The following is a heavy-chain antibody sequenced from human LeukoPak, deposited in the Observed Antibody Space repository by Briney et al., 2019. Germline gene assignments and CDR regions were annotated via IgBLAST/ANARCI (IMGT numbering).Heavy chain of an antibody. CDR2: ISSSSSTI. J-gene: IGHJ1*01. Sequence: GGSLRLSCAASGFTFSSYSMNWVRQAPGKGLEWVSYISSSSSTIYYADSVKGRFTISRDNAKNSLYLQMNSLRAEDTAVYYCASEGSDYYDSSGYSPIQHWGQGTLVTVSS. V-gene: IGHV3-48*04. CDR3: ASEGSDYYDSSGYSPIQH. D-gene: IGHD3-22*01. CDR1: GFTFSSYS.